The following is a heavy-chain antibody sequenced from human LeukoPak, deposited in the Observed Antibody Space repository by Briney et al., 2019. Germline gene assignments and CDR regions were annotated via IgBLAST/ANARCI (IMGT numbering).Heavy chain of an antibody. Sequence: GGSLRLSCEASGFTFTSDAMNWVRQAPGKGLEWVSSTVSRGTTQYADSVKGRFTVSRDTSKNTLYLQMNGLRADDTAVYYCAKCSTSAYTTGWCNWIDPWGQGTLVTVSS. CDR2: TVSRGTT. D-gene: IGHD6-19*01. CDR1: GFTFTSDA. J-gene: IGHJ5*02. V-gene: IGHV3-23*01. CDR3: AKCSTSAYTTGWCNWIDP.